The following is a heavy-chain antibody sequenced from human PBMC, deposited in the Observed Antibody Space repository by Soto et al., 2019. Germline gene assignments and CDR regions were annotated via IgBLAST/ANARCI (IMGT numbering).Heavy chain of an antibody. J-gene: IGHJ4*02. D-gene: IGHD2-21*01. Sequence: QIQLVESGGGLVKPGGSLRLSCEVSGFTFSDFYMSWFRQAPGKGLEWLSYISPNSNYRQYAESVKGRHTISRDNAKNSLSLQMNSLRVEDTAVYYCVRGGGGGQFDSWGQGTLVTVSS. V-gene: IGHV3-11*06. CDR3: VRGGGGGQFDS. CDR2: ISPNSNYR. CDR1: GFTFSDFY.